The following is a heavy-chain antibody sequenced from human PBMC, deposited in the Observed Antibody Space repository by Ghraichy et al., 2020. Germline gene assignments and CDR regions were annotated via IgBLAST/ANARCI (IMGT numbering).Heavy chain of an antibody. CDR2: ISHDGGT. V-gene: IGHV4-34*01. J-gene: IGHJ4*02. CDR3: ARLSVTVTTMEFDY. Sequence: ETLSLTCNVNGASSSAYYWSWIRQPPGKGLEWIGEISHDGGTNYNASLKSRVTISRDTSKNQLSLRLISVTAADTAVYYCARLSVTVTTMEFDYWGQGTLVTVSS. CDR1: GASSSAYY. D-gene: IGHD4-17*01.